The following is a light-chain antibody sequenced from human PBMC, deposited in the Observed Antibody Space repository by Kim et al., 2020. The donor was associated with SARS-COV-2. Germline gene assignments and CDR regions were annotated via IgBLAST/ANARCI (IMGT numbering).Light chain of an antibody. V-gene: IGLV2-14*03. J-gene: IGLJ3*02. Sequence: QSALTQPASVSGSPGQSITISCTGTSSDIGGYNYVSWYQQHPGKAPKLMIYDVTKRPSGVSNRFSGSKSGRTASLTISGLQAEDEADYYCSSYTSSRTWVFGGGTQLTVL. CDR1: SSDIGGYNY. CDR2: DVT. CDR3: SSYTSSRTWV.